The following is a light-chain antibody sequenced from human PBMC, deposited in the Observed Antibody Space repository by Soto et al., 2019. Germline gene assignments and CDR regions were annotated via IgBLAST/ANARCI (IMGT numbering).Light chain of an antibody. CDR2: GAS. Sequence: EIVLTQSPGTLSLSPGEGATLSCRASQSVSSSSLAWYQQKPGQAPRLLIYGASSRATGIPDRFSGSGSGTDFTLTISRLEPEDFAVYFCQQYCSSPLTFGGGTKVEIK. V-gene: IGKV3-20*01. CDR1: QSVSSSS. CDR3: QQYCSSPLT. J-gene: IGKJ4*01.